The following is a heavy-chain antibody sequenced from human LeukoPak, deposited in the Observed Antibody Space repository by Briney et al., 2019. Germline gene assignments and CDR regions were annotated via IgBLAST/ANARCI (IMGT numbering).Heavy chain of an antibody. CDR1: GFTFTRNA. V-gene: IGHV3-23*01. CDR3: AKAHCSSTSCSRADN. D-gene: IGHD2-2*01. CDR2: IDRSGGTT. Sequence: PGGTLRLSCAASGFTFTRNAMAWVRQAPGKGLEWVSAIDRSGGTTFYADSVKGRVTISRVQSTNTVYLQMNSLRADDTAVYYCAKAHCSSTSCSRADNWGQGTLVTVSS. J-gene: IGHJ4*02.